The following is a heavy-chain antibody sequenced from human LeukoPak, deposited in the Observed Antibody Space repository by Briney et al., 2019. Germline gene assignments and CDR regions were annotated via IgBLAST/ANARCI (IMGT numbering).Heavy chain of an antibody. J-gene: IGHJ4*02. CDR1: GYTFTGYY. CDR3: ARDWGSYGNSWIDY. D-gene: IGHD3-16*01. CDR2: ISPYNRNT. Sequence: ASVKVSCKASGYTFTGYYMHWVRQAPGQGLEWMGWISPYNRNTNYAQKLQGRVTMTTDTSTSTAYMELRSLRFDDTAVYYCARDWGSYGNSWIDYWGQGTLVTVSS. V-gene: IGHV1-18*04.